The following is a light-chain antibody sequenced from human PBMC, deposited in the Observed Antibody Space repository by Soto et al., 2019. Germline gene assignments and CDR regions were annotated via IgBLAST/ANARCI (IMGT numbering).Light chain of an antibody. CDR1: QSISSW. CDR3: QQYYSYSWA. CDR2: KAS. V-gene: IGKV1-5*03. Sequence: DIQMTQSPSTLSASEGDRVTITCRASQSISSWLAWYQQKPGKVPNLLIYKASTLKSGVPSRFSGSGSGTEFTLTISSLQPDDFATYYCQQYYSYSWAFGQGTKVEIK. J-gene: IGKJ1*01.